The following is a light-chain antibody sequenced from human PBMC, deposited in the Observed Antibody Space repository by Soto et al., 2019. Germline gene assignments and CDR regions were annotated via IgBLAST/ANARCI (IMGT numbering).Light chain of an antibody. CDR2: DAS. J-gene: IGKJ4*01. CDR1: HDVRDH. Sequence: IQMTQSPSSLSASGGDRATLTCKASHDVRDHLNWYQQKPGKPPRLLIYDASNLQTGVPSRFSGSGSGTEFTFTISSLQPEDIATYFCHQYHSLTLTFGGGTKVDIK. CDR3: HQYHSLTLT. V-gene: IGKV1-33*01.